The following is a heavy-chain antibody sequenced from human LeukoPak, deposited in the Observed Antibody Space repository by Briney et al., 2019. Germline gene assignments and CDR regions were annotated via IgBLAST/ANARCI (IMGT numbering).Heavy chain of an antibody. V-gene: IGHV4-34*01. Sequence: SETLSLTCAVYGGSFSGYYWSWIRQPPGKGLEWIGEINHSGSTNYNPSLKSRVTISVDTSKNQFSLKLSSVTAADTAVYYCGKSAPSGFDPWGQGTLVTVSS. CDR2: INHSGST. CDR3: GKSAPSGFDP. CDR1: GGSFSGYY. J-gene: IGHJ5*02.